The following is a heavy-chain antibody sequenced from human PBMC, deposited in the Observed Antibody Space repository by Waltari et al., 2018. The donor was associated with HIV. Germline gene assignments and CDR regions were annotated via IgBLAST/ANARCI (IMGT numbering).Heavy chain of an antibody. V-gene: IGHV3-30*18. CDR2: MYYDGSGR. D-gene: IGHD3-10*01. CDR3: AKDANVRVFTIAGSHYYYYGMDV. J-gene: IGHJ6*02. Sequence: QMRLVESGGGVVQPGGSLRLSCAACGIAFSRYNFHWVRQAPGKGLEWFAIMYYDGSGRYYAGSVKGRFTISRDNSKNTLFLHMNNLRPEDTATYYCAKDANVRVFTIAGSHYYYYGMDVWGPGTTVTVSS. CDR1: GIAFSRYN.